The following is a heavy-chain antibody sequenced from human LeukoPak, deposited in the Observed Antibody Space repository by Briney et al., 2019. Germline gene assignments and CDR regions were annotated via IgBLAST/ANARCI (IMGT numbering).Heavy chain of an antibody. CDR2: IYSGGST. CDR1: GFTVSSNY. V-gene: IGHV3-66*01. D-gene: IGHD3-10*01. Sequence: PGGSLRLSCAASGFTVSSNYMNWVRQAPGKGLEWVSVIYSGGSTYYADSVKGRFTISRDNAKNSLYLQMNSLRAEDTAVYYCARAGPLLWFGELLSVPLDYWGQGTLVTVSS. J-gene: IGHJ4*02. CDR3: ARAGPLLWFGELLSVPLDY.